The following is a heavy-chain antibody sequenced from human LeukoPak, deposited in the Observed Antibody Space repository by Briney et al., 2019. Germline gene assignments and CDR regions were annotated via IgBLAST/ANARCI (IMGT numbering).Heavy chain of an antibody. CDR1: GFTFSSYA. CDR2: ISDSGGST. CDR3: AKDRLRDYYDSSGYYYDDAFDI. V-gene: IGHV3-23*01. J-gene: IGHJ3*02. Sequence: PGGSLRLSCAASGFTFSSYAMSWVRQAPGKGLEWVSAISDSGGSTYYADSVKGRFTISRDNSKNTLYLQMNSLRAEDTAVYYCAKDRLRDYYDSSGYYYDDAFDIWGQGTMVTVSS. D-gene: IGHD3-22*01.